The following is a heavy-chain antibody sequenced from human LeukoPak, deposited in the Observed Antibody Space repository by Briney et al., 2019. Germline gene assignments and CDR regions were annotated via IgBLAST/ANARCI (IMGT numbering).Heavy chain of an antibody. J-gene: IGHJ6*02. CDR1: GYTFTGYY. CDR2: INPNSGGT. CDR3: ARSPPPYCSSTSCYFGVYYYYGMDV. Sequence: GASVKVSCKASGYTFTGYYMHWVRQAPGQGLEWMGWINPNSGGTNYAQKFQGRVAMTRDTSIGTAYKELSRLRSDDTAVYYCARSPPPYCSSTSCYFGVYYYYGMDVWGQGTTVTVSS. D-gene: IGHD2-2*01. V-gene: IGHV1-2*02.